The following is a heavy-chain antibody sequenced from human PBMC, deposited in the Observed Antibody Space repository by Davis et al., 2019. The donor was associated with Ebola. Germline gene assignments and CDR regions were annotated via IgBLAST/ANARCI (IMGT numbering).Heavy chain of an antibody. CDR1: GYTFKNYA. Sequence: AASVKVSCKASGYTFKNYAISWVRQAPGQGLEWMGWISAYNGNTNYAQILQGRVTMTTDTSTGTAYMELRSLRSDDTAVYWCARGEGAPDYWGQGTLVTVSS. CDR2: ISAYNGNT. CDR3: ARGEGAPDY. J-gene: IGHJ4*02. V-gene: IGHV1-18*01. D-gene: IGHD1-26*01.